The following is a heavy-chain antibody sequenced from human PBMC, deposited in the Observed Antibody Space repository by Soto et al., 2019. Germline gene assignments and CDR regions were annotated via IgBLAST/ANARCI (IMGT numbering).Heavy chain of an antibody. CDR3: ARAFSSGWYLYDY. CDR2: IYSGGST. J-gene: IGHJ4*02. CDR1: GFTVSSNY. Sequence: EVQLVESGGGLVQPGGSLRLSCAASGFTVSSNYMSWVRQAPGKGLEWVSVIYSGGSTYYADSVKGRFTISRHNSKNTLYLQMNSLRAEDTAVYYCARAFSSGWYLYDYWGQGTLVTVSS. V-gene: IGHV3-53*04. D-gene: IGHD6-19*01.